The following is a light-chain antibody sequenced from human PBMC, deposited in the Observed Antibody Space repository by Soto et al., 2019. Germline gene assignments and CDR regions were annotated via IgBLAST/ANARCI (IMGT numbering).Light chain of an antibody. J-gene: IGLJ1*01. Sequence: QSALAQPASVSVSPGQSVTISCTGTSSDVGAYNSVSWYQQRPDKAPQLMIYKGTQRPSGVSNRFSGSTSGNAASLTISGLQAGDEADYFCCSSAPESTYVFGTGTKVTV. CDR2: KGT. V-gene: IGLV2-23*01. CDR1: SSDVGAYNS. CDR3: CSSAPESTYV.